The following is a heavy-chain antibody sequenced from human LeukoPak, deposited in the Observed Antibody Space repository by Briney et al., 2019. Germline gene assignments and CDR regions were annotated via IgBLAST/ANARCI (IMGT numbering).Heavy chain of an antibody. Sequence: ASVKVSCKASGYTFTNYDINWVRQASGQGLDWMGRMNPNSGNTGYAQKFQGRVTMTRNTSISTAYMEVSSLSSEDTAVYYCARGPGCVSTSCPYHFDYWGQGTLVTVSS. CDR1: GYTFTNYD. J-gene: IGHJ4*02. CDR3: ARGPGCVSTSCPYHFDY. D-gene: IGHD2-2*01. V-gene: IGHV1-8*01. CDR2: MNPNSGNT.